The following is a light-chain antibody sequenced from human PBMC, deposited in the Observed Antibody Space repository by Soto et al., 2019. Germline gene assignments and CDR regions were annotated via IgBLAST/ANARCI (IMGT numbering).Light chain of an antibody. V-gene: IGKV1-17*01. CDR2: GSS. CDR3: LKYNSVPLN. Sequence: DIQMTQSPSSLSASVGDRVAITCRASQGIRTVFGWYQQTPGKAPTRLIYGSSSLQSGVPSRFSGSGSGTECSLTLSSMPHEDFAPYFCLKYNSVPLNVGGGTKLEIK. CDR1: QGIRTV. J-gene: IGKJ4*01.